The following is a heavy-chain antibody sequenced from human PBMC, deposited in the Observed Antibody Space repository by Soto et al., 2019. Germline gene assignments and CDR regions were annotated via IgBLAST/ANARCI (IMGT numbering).Heavy chain of an antibody. Sequence: SETLSLTCTVAGGSISSGNYYWSWIRQSPGKGREWIGYIYSTGSSYYNPSLRSRVSMSVDTSKNQFSLNLSSVTAADTAVYFCARDGIQLWLPGRDRFDPWGQGTLVTVSS. D-gene: IGHD5-18*01. V-gene: IGHV4-30-4*01. J-gene: IGHJ5*02. CDR2: IYSTGSS. CDR3: ARDGIQLWLPGRDRFDP. CDR1: GGSISSGNYY.